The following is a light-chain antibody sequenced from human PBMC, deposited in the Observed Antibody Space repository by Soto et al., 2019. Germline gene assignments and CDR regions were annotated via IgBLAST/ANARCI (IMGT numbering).Light chain of an antibody. J-gene: IGKJ1*01. V-gene: IGKV3-15*01. Sequence: IVMTRSPATLSVSPGERATLSCRASQSVSSNLAWYQQKPGQAPRLLIYGASTRASGIPARFSGSGSGTEFTLTISSLQSEDFAVYYCQQYNNWPRTFGQGDQGGYQ. CDR3: QQYNNWPRT. CDR1: QSVSSN. CDR2: GAS.